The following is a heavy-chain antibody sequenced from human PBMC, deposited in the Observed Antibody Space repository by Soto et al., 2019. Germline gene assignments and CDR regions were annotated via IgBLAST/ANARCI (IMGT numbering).Heavy chain of an antibody. J-gene: IGHJ6*02. CDR1: GYTFTSSY. CDR2: INPSGGGT. CDR3: ARGPGASGLDV. D-gene: IGHD2-8*02. Sequence: QVQLVQSGAEVKKTGASVNVSCKASGYTFTSSYIHWVRQAPGQGFEWMGIINPSGGGTSYSQKLQGRVTLTRDTSTRTIYMELNSLRSEDTAVYYCARGPGASGLDVWGQGTTVTVSS. V-gene: IGHV1-46*01.